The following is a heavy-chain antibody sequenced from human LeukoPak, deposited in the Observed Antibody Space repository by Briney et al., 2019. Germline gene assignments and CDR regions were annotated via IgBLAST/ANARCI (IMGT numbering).Heavy chain of an antibody. J-gene: IGHJ3*02. D-gene: IGHD3-22*01. CDR3: ARHLYYYDSSGYYYPLGAFDI. Sequence: PGESLKISCKGSGYSFTSYWIGWVRQVPGKGLEWMGIIYPGDSDTRYSPSFQGQVTISADKSISTAYLQWSSLKASDTAMYCCARHLYYYDSSGYYYPLGAFDIWGQGTMVTVSS. CDR1: GYSFTSYW. V-gene: IGHV5-51*01. CDR2: IYPGDSDT.